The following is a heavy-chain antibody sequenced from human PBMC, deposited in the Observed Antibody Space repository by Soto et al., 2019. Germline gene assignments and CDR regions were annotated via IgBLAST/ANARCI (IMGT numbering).Heavy chain of an antibody. D-gene: IGHD3-10*01. V-gene: IGHV1-69*06. CDR1: GGTFSSYA. CDR2: IIPIFGTA. CDR3: ARDTWTMVRGVFPYYYGMDV. J-gene: IGHJ6*02. Sequence: SVKVSCKASGGTFSSYAISWVRQAPGQGLEWMGGIIPIFGTANYAQKFQGRVTITADKSTSTAYMELSSLRSEDTAVYYCARDTWTMVRGVFPYYYGMDVWGQGTTVTVSS.